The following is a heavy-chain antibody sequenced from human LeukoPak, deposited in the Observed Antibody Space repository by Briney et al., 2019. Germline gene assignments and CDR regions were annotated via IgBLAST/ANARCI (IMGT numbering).Heavy chain of an antibody. J-gene: IGHJ4*02. CDR3: ARAPREWLLGYYFNY. V-gene: IGHV3-30-3*01. CDR1: GFTFSSYA. Sequence: GGSLRLSCASSGFTFSSYARHWVRQAPGKGLEWVAVISYDGSNKYYADSVKGRFTISRDNSKNTLYLQMNSLRAEDTAVYYCARAPREWLLGYYFNYWGQGTLVTVSS. CDR2: ISYDGSNK. D-gene: IGHD3-3*01.